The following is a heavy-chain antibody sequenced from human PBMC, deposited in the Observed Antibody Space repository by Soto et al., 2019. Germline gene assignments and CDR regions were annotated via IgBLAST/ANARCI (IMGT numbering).Heavy chain of an antibody. CDR1: GASVNDYY. CDR3: ARWGHPAVKAFDI. V-gene: IGHV4-59*02. J-gene: IGHJ3*02. Sequence: PSETLSLTCTVSGASVNDYYWNWVRQPLGKGLEWIGFIHYTGSRIFNPSLQSRVTMSVDVSQNQLSLRLTSVTAADTAIYYCARWGHPAVKAFDIWGQGTAVTVSS. D-gene: IGHD3-16*01. CDR2: IHYTGSR.